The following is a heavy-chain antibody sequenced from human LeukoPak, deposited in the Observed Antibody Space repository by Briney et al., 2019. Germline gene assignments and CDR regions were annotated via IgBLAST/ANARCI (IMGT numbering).Heavy chain of an antibody. J-gene: IGHJ6*02. CDR2: ISAYNGNT. Sequence: ASVKVSCKASGYTFTSYGISWVRQAPGQGLEWMGWISAYNGNTNYAQKFQGRVTITADKSTSTAYMELSSLRSEDTAVYYCARDGICSGGSCYDEYYYYYGMDVWGQGTTVTVSS. D-gene: IGHD2-15*01. V-gene: IGHV1-18*01. CDR1: GYTFTSYG. CDR3: ARDGICSGGSCYDEYYYYYGMDV.